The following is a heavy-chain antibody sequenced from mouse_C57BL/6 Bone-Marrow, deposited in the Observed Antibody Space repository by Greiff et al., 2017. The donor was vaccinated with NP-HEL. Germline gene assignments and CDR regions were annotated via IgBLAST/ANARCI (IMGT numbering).Heavy chain of an antibody. Sequence: VQLKESGGGLVQPGGSMKLSCVASGFTFSNYWMNWVRQSPEKGLEWVAQIRLKSDNYATHYADSVKGRFTISRDEAKSSVYLQMNNLRAEDTGIYYCTQKLGRHYAMDYWGQGTSVTVSS. D-gene: IGHD4-1*01. V-gene: IGHV6-3*01. CDR3: TQKLGRHYAMDY. J-gene: IGHJ4*01. CDR2: IRLKSDNYAT. CDR1: GFTFSNYW.